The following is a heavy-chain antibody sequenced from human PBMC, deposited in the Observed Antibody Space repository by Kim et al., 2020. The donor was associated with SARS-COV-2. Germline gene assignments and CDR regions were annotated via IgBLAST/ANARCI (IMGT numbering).Heavy chain of an antibody. V-gene: IGHV4-34*01. CDR3: ARGLAGVVPSTILGLGPYSDYCAMDV. CDR1: GGSFSGYH. D-gene: IGHD3-3*01. Sequence: SETLSLTCAVFGGSFSGYHWTWIRQSPGKGLEWIGEINHSVVTNCNPSLKSRVTISLDTSKNHFSLNQGSVSAADTAVYYGARGLAGVVPSTILGLGPYSDYCAMDVWGQGTTITVSS. J-gene: IGHJ6*02. CDR2: INHSVVT.